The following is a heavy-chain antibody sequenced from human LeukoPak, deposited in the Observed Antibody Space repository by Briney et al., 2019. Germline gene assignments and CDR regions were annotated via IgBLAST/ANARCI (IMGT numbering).Heavy chain of an antibody. CDR3: ARRFGSGYHFQH. D-gene: IGHD3-22*01. V-gene: IGHV4-39*01. CDR2: TYYSGST. CDR1: GGSISSSSYY. J-gene: IGHJ1*01. Sequence: PSETLSLTCTVSGGSISSSSYYWGWIRKPPGKGLEWIGSTYYSGSTYYNPSLKSRVTISVDTSKNQFSLKLSSVTAADTAVYYCARRFGSGYHFQHWGQGTLVTVSS.